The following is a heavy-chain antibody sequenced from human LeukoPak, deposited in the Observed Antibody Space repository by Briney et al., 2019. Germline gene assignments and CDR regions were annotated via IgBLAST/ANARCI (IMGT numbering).Heavy chain of an antibody. CDR3: ARGGVAGGMDV. CDR2: INSDGYSI. CDR1: GFTFSSYW. Sequence: TGGSLRLSCAASGFTFSSYWMHWVGQAPGEGLVWVLRINSDGYSIGYADSVKGRFTISRDKAKNTLHLQMNSLRAEDTAVYYCARGGVAGGMDVWGQGTTVTVSS. J-gene: IGHJ6*02. V-gene: IGHV3-74*01. D-gene: IGHD6-19*01.